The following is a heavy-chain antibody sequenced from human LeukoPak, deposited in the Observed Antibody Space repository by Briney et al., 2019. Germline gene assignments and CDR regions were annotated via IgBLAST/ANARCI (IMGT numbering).Heavy chain of an antibody. J-gene: IGHJ4*02. D-gene: IGHD3-9*01. CDR2: ISAYNGNT. Sequence: ASVKVSCKASGYTFTSYYMHWVRQAPGQGLEWMGWISAYNGNTNYAQKLQGRVTMTTDTSTSTAYMELRSLRSDDTAVYYCARVRYYDILTGHDYWGQGTLVTVSS. V-gene: IGHV1-18*04. CDR1: GYTFTSYY. CDR3: ARVRYYDILTGHDY.